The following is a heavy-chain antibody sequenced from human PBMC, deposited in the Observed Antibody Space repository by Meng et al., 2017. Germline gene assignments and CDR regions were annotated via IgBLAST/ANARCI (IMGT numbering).Heavy chain of an antibody. CDR1: GFTFDDYA. D-gene: IGHD3-22*01. CDR3: AKDKKWGRNYYDSSGGFDY. V-gene: IGHV3-9*03. Sequence: SLKISCAASGFTFDDYAMHWVRQAPGKGLEWVSGISWNSGSIGYADSVKGRFTISRDNAKNSLYLQMNSLRAEDMAMYYCAKDKKWGRNYYDSSGGFDYWGQGTLVTVSS. J-gene: IGHJ4*02. CDR2: ISWNSGSI.